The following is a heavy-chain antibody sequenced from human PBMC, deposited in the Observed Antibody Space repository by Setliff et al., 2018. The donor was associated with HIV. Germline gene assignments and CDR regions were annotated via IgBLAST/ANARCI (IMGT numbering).Heavy chain of an antibody. D-gene: IGHD3-16*02. J-gene: IGHJ4*02. V-gene: IGHV4-34*01. CDR2: INHGGST. CDR3: ARDLDVWGTYRYRNYFDF. Sequence: SETLSLTCAVYGGSFSDYYWSWFRQSPGRGLEWIGEINHGGSTIYNPSLKSRVTISIDTSKNQFSLNLTSVTAADTAIYYCARDLDVWGTYRYRNYFDFWGQGTLVTVSS. CDR1: GGSFSDYY.